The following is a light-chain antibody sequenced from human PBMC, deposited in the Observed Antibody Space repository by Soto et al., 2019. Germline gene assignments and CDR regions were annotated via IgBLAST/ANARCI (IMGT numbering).Light chain of an antibody. CDR2: DAS. CDR1: QSVSSY. V-gene: IGKV3-11*01. Sequence: EXVLTXSPATLSLXXXXXXXLSCRASQSVSSYLAWYQQKPGQAPRLLIYDASNRATGIPARFSGSGSGTDFTLTISSLEPEDFAVYYCQQRSNWPPWTFGQGTKVEIK. J-gene: IGKJ1*01. CDR3: QQRSNWPPWT.